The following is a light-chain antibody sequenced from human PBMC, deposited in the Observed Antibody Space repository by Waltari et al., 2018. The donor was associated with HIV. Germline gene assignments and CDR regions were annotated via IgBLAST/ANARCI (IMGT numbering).Light chain of an antibody. CDR2: GSN. V-gene: IGLV1-40*01. CDR3: QSYDSSRSGWV. J-gene: IGLJ3*02. CDR1: SSNIGAGYD. Sequence: QSVLTQPPSVSGAPGQRVTISCTGSSSNIGAGYDAHWYQQLPGTAPKLLIYGSNSRPSGVSEPCSGSKSCTSASLAITEVHAEYEADYYCQSYDSSRSGWVFGGGTKLTVL.